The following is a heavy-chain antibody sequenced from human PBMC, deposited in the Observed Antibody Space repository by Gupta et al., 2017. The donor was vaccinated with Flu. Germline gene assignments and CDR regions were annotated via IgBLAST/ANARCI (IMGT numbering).Heavy chain of an antibody. V-gene: IGHV4-39*01. CDR3: ARSSRILTGEIIKKRFDY. Sequence: GKGLEWIGSVYYSGSTNYNPSLRSRVTISVDTSKNQFSLKLSSVTAADTAVYYCARSSRILTGEIIKKRFDYWGQGTLVTVSS. CDR2: VYYSGST. J-gene: IGHJ4*02. D-gene: IGHD3-9*01.